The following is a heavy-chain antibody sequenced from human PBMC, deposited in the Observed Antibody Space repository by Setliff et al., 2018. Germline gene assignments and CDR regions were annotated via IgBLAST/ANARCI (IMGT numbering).Heavy chain of an antibody. CDR2: INPSGGLT. V-gene: IGHV1-46*01. J-gene: IGHJ4*02. CDR1: GYTLTNYY. CDR3: ARDRKEIVVKPPAASLDY. D-gene: IGHD2-2*01. Sequence: GASVKVSCKASGYTLTNYYMHWVRQAPGQGLEWVGIINPSGGLTRYAQKFQGRVTMTTDTSTTTAYMEVRSLRSDDTAVYYCARDRKEIVVKPPAASLDYWGQGTQVTVSS.